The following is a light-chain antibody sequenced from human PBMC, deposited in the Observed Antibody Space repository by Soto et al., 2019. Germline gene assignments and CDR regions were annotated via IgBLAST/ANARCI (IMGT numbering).Light chain of an antibody. V-gene: IGLV2-23*02. CDR1: DSDVGSYDL. J-gene: IGLJ1*01. CDR2: EVT. Sequence: QSVMTQPASVSASPGQSITISCTGSDSDVGSYDLVSWYQQHPDKAPKLLIYEVTKRPSGVSNRFSGSKSDNTASLTISGLQAEDEADYYCSSYAGTSHYVLGTGTKVTVL. CDR3: SSYAGTSHYV.